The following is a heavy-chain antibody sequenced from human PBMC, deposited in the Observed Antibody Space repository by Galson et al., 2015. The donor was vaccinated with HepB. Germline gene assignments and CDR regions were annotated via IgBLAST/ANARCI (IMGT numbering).Heavy chain of an antibody. D-gene: IGHD5-24*01. CDR3: ARDRVMATINYYYYGMDV. CDR1: GGTFSSYA. J-gene: IGHJ6*02. Sequence: SVKVSCKASGGTFSSYAISWVRQAPGQGLEWMGGIIPIFGTANYAQKFQGRVTITADESTSTAYMELSSLRSEDTAVYYCARDRVMATINYYYYGMDVWGQGTTVTVSS. CDR2: IIPIFGTA. V-gene: IGHV1-69*13.